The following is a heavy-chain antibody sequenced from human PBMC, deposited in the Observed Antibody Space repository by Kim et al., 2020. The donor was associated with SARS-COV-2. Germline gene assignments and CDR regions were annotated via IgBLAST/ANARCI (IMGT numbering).Heavy chain of an antibody. Sequence: YYNPSLKSRVTISVDTSKNQFSLKLSSVTAADTAVYYCARGADILTGYHYWGQGTLVTVSS. V-gene: IGHV4-30-2*05. CDR3: ARGADILTGYHY. J-gene: IGHJ4*02. D-gene: IGHD3-9*01.